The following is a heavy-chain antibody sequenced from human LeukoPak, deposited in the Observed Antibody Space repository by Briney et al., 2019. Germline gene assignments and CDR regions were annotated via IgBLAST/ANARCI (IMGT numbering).Heavy chain of an antibody. CDR1: GLTVSSNC. V-gene: IGHV3-53*01. J-gene: IGHJ4*02. CDR3: AKDPRSGYYDY. D-gene: IGHD3-22*01. CDR2: IYSGGST. Sequence: GGSLRLSCAASGLTVSSNCMSWVRQAPGKGLEWVSLIYSGGSTYYADSVKGRFTISRDNSKNTLYLQMNSLRAEDTAVYYCAKDPRSGYYDYWGQGTLVTVSS.